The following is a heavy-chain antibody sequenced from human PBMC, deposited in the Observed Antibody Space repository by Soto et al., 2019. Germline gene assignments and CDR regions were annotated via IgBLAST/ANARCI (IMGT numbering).Heavy chain of an antibody. Sequence: SETLSLTCTVSDCSISSGRYYWSWIRQHPGKGLEWIGYIYYSGSTYYNPSLKSRVTISVDTSKNQFSLKLSSVTAADTAVYYCATVTNIYYYHGMDVWGQGTTVTVS. J-gene: IGHJ6*02. CDR2: IYYSGST. D-gene: IGHD4-17*01. CDR3: ATVTNIYYYHGMDV. V-gene: IGHV4-31*03. CDR1: DCSISSGRYY.